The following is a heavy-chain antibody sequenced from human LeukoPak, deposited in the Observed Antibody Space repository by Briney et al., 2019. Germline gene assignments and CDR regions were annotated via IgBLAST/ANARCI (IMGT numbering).Heavy chain of an antibody. CDR1: GGSISSYY. CDR2: IYYSGST. CDR3: ARLGGYDLPDY. Sequence: SETLSLTCTVSGGSISSYYWSWIRQPPGKGLEWIGYIYYSGSTNYNPSLKGRVTISVDTSKNQFSLKLSPVTAADTAVYYCARLGGYDLPDYWGQGTLVTVSS. V-gene: IGHV4-59*08. D-gene: IGHD5-12*01. J-gene: IGHJ4*02.